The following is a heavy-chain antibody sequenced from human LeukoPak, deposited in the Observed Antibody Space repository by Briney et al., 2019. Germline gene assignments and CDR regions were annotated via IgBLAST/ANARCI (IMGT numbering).Heavy chain of an antibody. CDR1: GFTFSSYW. Sequence: GGSLRLSCAASGFTFSSYWMSWVRQAPGKGLEWVAIISYDGSKKYYEDSVKGRLTISRDNPKNTLYLQMNSLIAEDTAVYYCAKSRYYYGSGSYLGYYGMDVWGQGTTVTVSS. CDR3: AKSRYYYGSGSYLGYYGMDV. D-gene: IGHD3-10*01. CDR2: ISYDGSKK. J-gene: IGHJ6*02. V-gene: IGHV3-30*18.